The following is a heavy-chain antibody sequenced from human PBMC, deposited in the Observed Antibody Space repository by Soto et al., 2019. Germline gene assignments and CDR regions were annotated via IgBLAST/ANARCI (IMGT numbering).Heavy chain of an antibody. CDR3: ARARYCSSPSCYNHYYYGMDI. V-gene: IGHV1-18*01. CDR2: LSVHTGQT. Sequence: QLVQSGPEMKKPGASVKVSCRASDYTFTKYGVSWVRQAPGQGLEWLGWLSVHTGQTRYARKVQGRATMTADTSANTAYMELRSLISDDTAVYYCARARYCSSPSCYNHYYYGMDIWGQGTTVTVSS. J-gene: IGHJ6*02. D-gene: IGHD2-2*02. CDR1: DYTFTKYG.